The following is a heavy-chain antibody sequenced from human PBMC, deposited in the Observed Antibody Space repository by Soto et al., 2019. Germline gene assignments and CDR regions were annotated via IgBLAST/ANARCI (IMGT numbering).Heavy chain of an antibody. CDR2: MNPNSGNT. CDR3: ARNLWGCSSTSCYNDPFDI. Sequence: ASVKVSCKASGYTFTSYDINWVRQATGQGLEWMGWMNPNSGNTGYAQKFQGRVTMTRNTSISTAYMELSSLRSEDTAVYYCARNLWGCSSTSCYNDPFDIWGQGTMVTVSS. CDR1: GYTFTSYD. V-gene: IGHV1-8*01. J-gene: IGHJ3*02. D-gene: IGHD2-2*01.